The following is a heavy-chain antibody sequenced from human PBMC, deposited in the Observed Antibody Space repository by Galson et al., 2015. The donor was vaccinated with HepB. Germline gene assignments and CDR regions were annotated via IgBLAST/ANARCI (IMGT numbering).Heavy chain of an antibody. J-gene: IGHJ6*02. CDR3: AKDAYGDSDWLAFENYSGTDV. CDR2: ISSSSSYT. D-gene: IGHD3-9*01. Sequence: SLRLSCAASGFTFSDYYMSWVRQAPGKGLEWVSYISSSSSYTNYADSVKGRFTISRDNAKNTLYLQMNSLRTEDTAVYYCAKDAYGDSDWLAFENYSGTDVCGQGAPVTVS. V-gene: IGHV3-11*05. CDR1: GFTFSDYY.